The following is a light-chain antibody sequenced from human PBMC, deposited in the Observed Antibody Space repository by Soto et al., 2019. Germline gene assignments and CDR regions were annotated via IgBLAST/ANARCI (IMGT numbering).Light chain of an antibody. J-gene: IGKJ5*01. Sequence: EIVMTQSPATLSVSPGERATLSCRASQSVSTKLAWYQQKRGQTPRLLISDASARATGIPARFSGSGSGTDFTLTISSLQSEDFAVYYCQQYDSWPLTFGQGTRLEIK. V-gene: IGKV3-15*01. CDR3: QQYDSWPLT. CDR1: QSVSTK. CDR2: DAS.